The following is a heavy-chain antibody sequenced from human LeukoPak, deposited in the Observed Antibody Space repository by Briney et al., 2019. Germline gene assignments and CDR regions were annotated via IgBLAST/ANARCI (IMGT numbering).Heavy chain of an antibody. CDR2: IYSGGST. V-gene: IGHV3-53*01. CDR1: GFTDSSNY. CDR3: ARDRGYGGNSNAVDY. J-gene: IGHJ4*02. D-gene: IGHD4-23*01. Sequence: PGGSLRLSCAASGFTDSSNYMCWVRQAPGKGLEWVSVIYSGGSTYYADSVKGRFTISRDNSKNTLYLQMNSLRAEDTAVYYCARDRGYGGNSNAVDYGGQGSLVTVSS.